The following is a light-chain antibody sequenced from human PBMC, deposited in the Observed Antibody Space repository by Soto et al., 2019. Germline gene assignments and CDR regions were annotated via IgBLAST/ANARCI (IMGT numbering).Light chain of an antibody. CDR3: SSYRTSNTYV. V-gene: IGLV2-14*01. CDR2: EVT. CDR1: SSDIGGYNY. J-gene: IGLJ1*01. Sequence: QSVLTQPASVSGSPGQTITISCTGTSSDIGGYNYVSWYQQHPGKAPKLIIYEVTNRPSGVSHRFSGPKSGNTAFLTISGLQAEDETDYHCSSYRTSNTYVFGTGTKVTVL.